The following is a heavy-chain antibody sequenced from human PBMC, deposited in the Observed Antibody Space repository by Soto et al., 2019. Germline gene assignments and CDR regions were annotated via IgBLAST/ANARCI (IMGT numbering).Heavy chain of an antibody. CDR2: IYYTGKT. J-gene: IGHJ4*02. D-gene: IGHD5-18*01. V-gene: IGHV4-59*01. CDR3: ARGRDGYHPNFAY. CDR1: GGTIGDYY. Sequence: SETLSLTCSISGGTIGDYYWSWIRQPPGKGLEWLAYIYYTGKTDQNPSLERRVSISLGTSKNQFSLKLSSVTAADTAVYYCARGRDGYHPNFAYWGPG.